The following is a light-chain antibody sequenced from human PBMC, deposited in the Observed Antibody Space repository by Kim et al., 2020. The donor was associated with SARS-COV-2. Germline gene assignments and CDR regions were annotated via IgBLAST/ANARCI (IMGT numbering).Light chain of an antibody. Sequence: SYELTQPPSVSVSPGQTASITCSGEKVGHKYACWYQQKPGQSPVLVIYQDSKRPSGIPERFSGSNSGNTATLTIRGTQALDEADYYCQAWDSKNVRVFGG. V-gene: IGLV3-1*01. CDR1: KVGHKY. J-gene: IGLJ2*01. CDR3: QAWDSKNVRV. CDR2: QDS.